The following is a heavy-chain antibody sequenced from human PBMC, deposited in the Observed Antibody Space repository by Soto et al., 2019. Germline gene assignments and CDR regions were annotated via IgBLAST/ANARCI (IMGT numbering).Heavy chain of an antibody. J-gene: IGHJ5*01. CDR3: VGKWFDF. CDR1: GFTVSSNF. Sequence: EVQLVETGGGLIQPGGSLRLSCAASGFTVSSNFMNWVRQAPGKGLEWVSVIYSGGSTYYADSVKGRFTISRDNSKNTLYLHMNSLRAEDTAVYYCVGKWFDFWGQGILVTVSS. V-gene: IGHV3-53*02. CDR2: IYSGGST.